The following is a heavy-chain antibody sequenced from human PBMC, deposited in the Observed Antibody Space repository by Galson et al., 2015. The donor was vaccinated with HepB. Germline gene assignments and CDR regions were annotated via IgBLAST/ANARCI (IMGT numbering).Heavy chain of an antibody. Sequence: SLRLSCAASGFTFSSYGMHWVRQAPGKGLEWVAVISYDGSNKYYADSVKGRFTISRDNSKNTLYLQMNSLRAEDTAVYYCAKDLGRDPGEDVTAPDYWGQGTLVTVSS. V-gene: IGHV3-30*18. J-gene: IGHJ4*02. D-gene: IGHD3-16*01. CDR1: GFTFSSYG. CDR3: AKDLGRDPGEDVTAPDY. CDR2: ISYDGSNK.